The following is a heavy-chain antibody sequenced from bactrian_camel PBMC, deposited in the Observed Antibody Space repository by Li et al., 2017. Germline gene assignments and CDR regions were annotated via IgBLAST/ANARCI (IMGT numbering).Heavy chain of an antibody. Sequence: HVQLVESGGGSVQSGDSLRLSCVAIGYTFDSGCMGWFRQGQDGVREGIATMDDYGDTDYPDSVKGRFTISRDTARNTLYLQMNNLEPEDTAMYFCAAGGMNVPWWCQIRLRKEGDFGYRGQGTQVTVS. V-gene: IGHV3S55*01. CDR1: GYTFDSGC. CDR2: MDDYGDT. CDR3: AAGGMNVPWWCQIRLRKEGDFGY. J-gene: IGHJ6*01. D-gene: IGHD7*01.